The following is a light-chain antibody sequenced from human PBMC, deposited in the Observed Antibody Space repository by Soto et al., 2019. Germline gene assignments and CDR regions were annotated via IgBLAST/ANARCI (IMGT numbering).Light chain of an antibody. CDR3: QQYNNWPTGT. CDR2: DAS. CDR1: QSVSSY. V-gene: IGKV3-11*01. Sequence: EIVLTQSPATLSLSPGERATLSCRASQSVSSYLAWYQQKPGQAPRLLIYDASNRATGIPARFSGSGSGTEFTLTISSLQSEDFAVYYCQQYNNWPTGTFGQGTKVDI. J-gene: IGKJ1*01.